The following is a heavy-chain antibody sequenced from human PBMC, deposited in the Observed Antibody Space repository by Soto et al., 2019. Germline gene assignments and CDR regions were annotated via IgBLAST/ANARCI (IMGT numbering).Heavy chain of an antibody. V-gene: IGHV3-21*01. Sequence: PWGSLRLSCAASGFTFNSYSINCFRQSPLKWLEWVSSISSSSSYIYYADSVKGRFTISRDNAKNSLYLQMNSLRAEDTAVYYCARERDGSYRGGGVGTDVWGQGTTVTVSS. CDR3: ARERDGSYRGGGVGTDV. CDR2: ISSSSSYI. J-gene: IGHJ6*02. D-gene: IGHD1-26*01. CDR1: GFTFNSYS.